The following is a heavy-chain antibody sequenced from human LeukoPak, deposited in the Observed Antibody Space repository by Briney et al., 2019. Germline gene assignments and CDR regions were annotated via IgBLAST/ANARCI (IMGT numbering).Heavy chain of an antibody. D-gene: IGHD3-10*01. CDR3: AKLSLSGRSQSADY. V-gene: IGHV3-23*01. CDR1: GLTFNSHS. CDR2: VSTNGDVT. J-gene: IGHJ4*02. Sequence: GGSLRLSCVASGLTFNSHSMCWVRQAPGMGLEWVSVVSTNGDVTFYADSVKGRFTISRDNSKNTLFLQMNSLRAEDTAVYYCAKLSLSGRSQSADYWGQGTLVTVSS.